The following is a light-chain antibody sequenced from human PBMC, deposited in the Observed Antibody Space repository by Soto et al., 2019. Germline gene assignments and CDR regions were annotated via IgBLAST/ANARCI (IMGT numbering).Light chain of an antibody. CDR3: QSYDSSRSGSRV. V-gene: IGLV1-40*01. CDR2: GNS. CDR1: SSNIVAGYD. J-gene: IGLJ2*01. Sequence: QSVLTQPPSVSGAPGQRVTISCTGSSSNIVAGYDVHWYQQLPGTAPKLLIYGNSNRPSGVPDRFSGSKSGTSASLGITGLQAEDEADYYCQSYDSSRSGSRVLGGGTKVTVL.